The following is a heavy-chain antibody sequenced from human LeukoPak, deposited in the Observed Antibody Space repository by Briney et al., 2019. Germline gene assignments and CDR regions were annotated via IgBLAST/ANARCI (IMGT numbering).Heavy chain of an antibody. CDR1: GGSISSSNW. CDR3: ARNYGSGSSDRFDP. D-gene: IGHD3-10*01. CDR2: IYHSGST. Sequence: SGTLSFTCAVSGGSISSSNWWSWVRQPPGKGLEWIGEIYHSGSTNYNPSLKSRVTISVDKSKNQFSLKLSSVTAADTAVYYCARNYGSGSSDRFDPWGQGTLVTVSS. V-gene: IGHV4-4*02. J-gene: IGHJ5*02.